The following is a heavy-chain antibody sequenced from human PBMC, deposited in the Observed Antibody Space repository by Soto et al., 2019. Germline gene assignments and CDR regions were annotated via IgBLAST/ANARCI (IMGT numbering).Heavy chain of an antibody. CDR3: ARHGVVVPAATAADYYYYYGMDV. J-gene: IGHJ6*02. D-gene: IGHD2-2*01. Sequence: PGESLKISCKGCGYSFTSYWIGWVRQMPWKGLEWMGIIYPGDSDTRYSPSFQGQVTISADKSISTAYLQWSSLKASDTAMYYCARHGVVVPAATAADYYYYYGMDVWGQGTTVTVSS. V-gene: IGHV5-51*01. CDR1: GYSFTSYW. CDR2: IYPGDSDT.